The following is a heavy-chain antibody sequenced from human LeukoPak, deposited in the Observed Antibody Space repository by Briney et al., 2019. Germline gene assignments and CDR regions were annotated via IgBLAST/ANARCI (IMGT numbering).Heavy chain of an antibody. J-gene: IGHJ4*02. CDR3: ARSRGAGPGAYFDY. CDR2: ISNSGGYT. CDR1: GFTFGDDY. V-gene: IGHV3-11*03. D-gene: IGHD6-19*01. Sequence: GGSLRLSCAVSGFTFGDDYMSWIRQAPGQGLEWVSYISNSGGYTNYADSVAGRFTISRDNAENSLYLQMNSLRAEDTAVYYCARSRGAGPGAYFDYWGQGTLVTVTP.